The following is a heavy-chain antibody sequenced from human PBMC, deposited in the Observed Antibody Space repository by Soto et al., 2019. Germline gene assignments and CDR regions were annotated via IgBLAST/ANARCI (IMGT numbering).Heavy chain of an antibody. CDR3: AGGGVRGVITRTRDYYGMDV. CDR2: IYPGDSDT. J-gene: IGHJ6*02. V-gene: IGHV5-51*01. D-gene: IGHD3-10*01. CDR1: GYSFTSYW. Sequence: GESLKXSCKGSGYSFTSYWIGWVRQMPGKGLEWMGIIYPGDSDTRYSPSFQGQVTISADKSISTAYLQWSSLKASDTAMYYCAGGGVRGVITRTRDYYGMDVWGQGTTVTVSS.